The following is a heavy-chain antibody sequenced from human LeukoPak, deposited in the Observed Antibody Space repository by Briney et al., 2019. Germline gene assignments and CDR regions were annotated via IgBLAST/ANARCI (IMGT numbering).Heavy chain of an antibody. J-gene: IGHJ4*02. CDR1: GFTFDDYA. D-gene: IGHD4-17*01. CDR3: AKSFTTVTQYYFDY. V-gene: IGHV3-9*01. CDR2: ISWNSGSI. Sequence: GGSLRLSCAASGFTFDDYAMPWVRQAPGKGLEWVSGISWNSGSIGYADSVKGRFTISRDNAKNSLYLQMNSLRAEDTALYYCAKSFTTVTQYYFDYWGQGTLVTVSS.